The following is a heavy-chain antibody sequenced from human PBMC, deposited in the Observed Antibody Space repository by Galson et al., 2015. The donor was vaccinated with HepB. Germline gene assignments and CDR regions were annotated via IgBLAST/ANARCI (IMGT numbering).Heavy chain of an antibody. J-gene: IGHJ2*01. V-gene: IGHV3-33*08. CDR3: ARDRVLRSLGYWYFDL. Sequence: SLRLSCAASGFTFSSYGMHWVRQAPGKGLEWVAVIWYDGSNKYYADSVKGRFTISRDNFKKMVYLQMNSLRAEDTAVYYCARDRVLRSLGYWYFDLWGRGTLV. CDR2: IWYDGSNK. CDR1: GFTFSSYG. D-gene: IGHD4-17*01.